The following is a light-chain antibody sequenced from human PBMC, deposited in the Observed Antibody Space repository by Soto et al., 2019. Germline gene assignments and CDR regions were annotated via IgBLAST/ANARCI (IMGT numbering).Light chain of an antibody. CDR1: SSNIGAGFD. V-gene: IGLV1-40*01. CDR3: QSYDSCLSGSV. J-gene: IGLJ1*01. Sequence: QSVLTQPPSVSGAPGQRVTISCTGSSSNIGAGFDVHWYQQLPGTAPKLLIYGNINRPSGVPDRFSGSKSGTSASLAITGLQAEDEADYYCQSYDSCLSGSVFGTGTKLNVL. CDR2: GNI.